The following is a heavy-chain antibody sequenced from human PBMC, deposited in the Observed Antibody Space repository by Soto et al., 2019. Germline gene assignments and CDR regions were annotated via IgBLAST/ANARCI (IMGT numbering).Heavy chain of an antibody. CDR2: IYYSGST. Sequence: SETLSLTCTVSGGSVSSGSYYWSWIRQPPGKGLEWIGYIYYSGSTNYNPSLKSRVTISVDTSKNQFSLKLSSVTAADTAVYYCARKGSPHCSSTSCTYFDYWGQGTLVTVSS. CDR3: ARKGSPHCSSTSCTYFDY. V-gene: IGHV4-61*01. D-gene: IGHD2-2*01. CDR1: GGSVSSGSYY. J-gene: IGHJ4*02.